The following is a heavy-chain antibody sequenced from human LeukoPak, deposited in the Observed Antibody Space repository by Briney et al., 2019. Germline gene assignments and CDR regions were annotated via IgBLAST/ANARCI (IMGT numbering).Heavy chain of an antibody. Sequence: SETLSLTCTVSGGSISSYYWSWIRQPAGKGLEWIGRIYTSGSTTYNPSLKSRVTMSLDTSKNQFSLKLSSVTAAETAVYYCARAGIYNYYYYMDVWGKGTTVTVSS. J-gene: IGHJ6*03. CDR3: ARAGIYNYYYYMDV. CDR1: GGSISSYY. CDR2: IYTSGST. V-gene: IGHV4-4*07. D-gene: IGHD3-10*01.